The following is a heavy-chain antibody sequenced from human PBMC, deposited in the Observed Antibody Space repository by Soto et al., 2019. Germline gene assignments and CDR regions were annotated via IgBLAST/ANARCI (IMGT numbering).Heavy chain of an antibody. D-gene: IGHD3-22*01. Sequence: EVQLVESGGGLVQPGGSLGRSCAASGFTFSTYSMNWVRQAPGKGLEWVSYISISSSTIYYADSVKGRFTISGDNAKNSLYLQMNSLRAEDTAVYYCAREGDSSGWYNWFDPWGQGTLVTVSS. CDR3: AREGDSSGWYNWFDP. CDR2: ISISSSTI. CDR1: GFTFSTYS. V-gene: IGHV3-48*01. J-gene: IGHJ5*02.